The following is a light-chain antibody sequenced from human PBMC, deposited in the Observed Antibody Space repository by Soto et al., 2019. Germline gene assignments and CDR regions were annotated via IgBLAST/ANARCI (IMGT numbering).Light chain of an antibody. Sequence: DIQMTQSPSSLSASVGDRVTITCRASQSIDRYLNWYQQKPGTAPKLLISGASSLRSGVPSRFSGSGSGTDFTLTINSPQPEDFATYYCQQGSRTLTFGGGTKVDIK. CDR3: QQGSRTLT. J-gene: IGKJ4*01. CDR1: QSIDRY. CDR2: GAS. V-gene: IGKV1-39*01.